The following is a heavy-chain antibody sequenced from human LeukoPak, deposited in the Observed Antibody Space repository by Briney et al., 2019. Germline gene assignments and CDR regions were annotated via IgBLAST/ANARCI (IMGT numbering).Heavy chain of an antibody. V-gene: IGHV3-23*01. Sequence: QPGGSLRLSCAASGFTFSSYAMSWVRQAPGKGLEWVSAISGSGGSTYYADSVKGRFTISRDNSKNTLYLQMNSLRAEDTAVYYGAKVLYYDFGSVYPPSFDYWAQGTLVTVPS. D-gene: IGHD3-3*01. CDR3: AKVLYYDFGSVYPPSFDY. CDR2: ISGSGGST. J-gene: IGHJ4*02. CDR1: GFTFSSYA.